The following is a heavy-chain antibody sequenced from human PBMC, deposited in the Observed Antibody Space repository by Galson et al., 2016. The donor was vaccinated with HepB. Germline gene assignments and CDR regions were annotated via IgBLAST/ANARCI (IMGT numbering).Heavy chain of an antibody. J-gene: IGHJ6*03. Sequence: TLSLTCTVSGGSTSTDGYYWSWIRQHPEKGLEWIGYINYIGITYYTASLRGRVTMSVDTSEGQFSLNLISVTAADTAVYYCARRRRRSTGDYMDVWGKGTTVTVSS. V-gene: IGHV4-31*03. CDR3: ARRRRRSTGDYMDV. CDR1: GGSTSTDGYY. CDR2: INYIGIT.